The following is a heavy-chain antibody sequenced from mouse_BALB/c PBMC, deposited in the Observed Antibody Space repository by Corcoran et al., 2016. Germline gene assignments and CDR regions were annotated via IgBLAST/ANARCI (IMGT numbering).Heavy chain of an antibody. J-gene: IGHJ4*01. CDR1: GYTFTSYV. V-gene: IGHV1S136*01. CDR2: INPYNDGT. Sequence: EVQLQQSGPELVKPGASVKMSCKASGYTFTSYVMHWVKQKPGQGLEWIGYINPYNDGTKYNEKFKGKATLTSDKSSSTAYMELSSLTSEDSAVYYCARVREKKIYYYGSEAMDYWGQGTSVTVSS. CDR3: ARVREKKIYYYGSEAMDY. D-gene: IGHD1-1*01.